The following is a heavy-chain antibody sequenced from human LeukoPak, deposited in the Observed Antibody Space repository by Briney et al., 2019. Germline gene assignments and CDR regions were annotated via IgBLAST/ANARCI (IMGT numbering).Heavy chain of an antibody. CDR1: GYTFTSYG. CDR2: ISAYNGNT. CDR3: ARDIVVVPAANMCFDY. D-gene: IGHD2-2*01. J-gene: IGHJ4*02. Sequence: GASVKVSCKASGYTFTSYGISWVRQAPGQGLEWMGWISAYNGNTNYAQKLQGRVTMTRDTSTSTVYMELSSLRSEDTAVYYCARDIVVVPAANMCFDYWGQGTLVTVSS. V-gene: IGHV1-18*01.